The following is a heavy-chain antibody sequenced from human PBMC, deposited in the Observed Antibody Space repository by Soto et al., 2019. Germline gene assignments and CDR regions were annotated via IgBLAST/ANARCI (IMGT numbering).Heavy chain of an antibody. CDR3: ARDPNGDYDFDY. Sequence: ASVKVSCKNSGYSFPNYGGSWVRQAPGQGLEWMGWISGYNGDTNYAQKFQGRVTMTTDTSTNTAYMELRSLRSDDTAVYYCARDPNGDYDFDYWGQGTLVTVSS. J-gene: IGHJ4*02. CDR1: GYSFPNYG. V-gene: IGHV1-18*01. CDR2: ISGYNGDT. D-gene: IGHD4-17*01.